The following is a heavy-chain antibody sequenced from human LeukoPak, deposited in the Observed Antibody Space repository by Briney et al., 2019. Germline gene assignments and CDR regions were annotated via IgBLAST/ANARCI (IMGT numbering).Heavy chain of an antibody. CDR3: ARDVGYTTGPYYYDSSGYDH. V-gene: IGHV4-61*02. CDR2: IYPSGST. Sequence: SETLSLTCSVSGGSISGGRYYWNWIRQPAGRALDWIGRIYPSGSTNYNTSLKSRVTISVDTSKNQFSLKLSSVTAADTAVYYCARDVGYTTGPYYYDSSGYDHWGQGTLVTVSS. D-gene: IGHD3-22*01. J-gene: IGHJ4*02. CDR1: GGSISGGRYY.